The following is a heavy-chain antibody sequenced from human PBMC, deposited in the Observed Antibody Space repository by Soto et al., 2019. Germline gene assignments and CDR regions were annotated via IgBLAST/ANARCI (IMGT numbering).Heavy chain of an antibody. J-gene: IGHJ6*02. CDR3: ASGAYYDFWSWYYYYGMDV. CDR1: GYTFTSYG. V-gene: IGHV1-18*04. CDR2: ISAYNGNT. Sequence: QVQLVQSGAEVKKPGASVKVSCKASGYTFTSYGISWVRQAPGQGLEWMGWISAYNGNTNYAQKLQGRVTMTTDTSTSTAYMELRSLRSDDTAVYYCASGAYYDFWSWYYYYGMDVWGQGTTVTVSS. D-gene: IGHD3-3*01.